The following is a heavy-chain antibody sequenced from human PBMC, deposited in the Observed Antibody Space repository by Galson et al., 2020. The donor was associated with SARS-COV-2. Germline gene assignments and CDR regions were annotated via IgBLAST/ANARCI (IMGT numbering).Heavy chain of an antibody. Sequence: GESLKISCAASGFTFSSHGMHWVRQAPGKGLEWVAVISYDGSNKYYADSVKGRFTISRDNSKNTLYLQMNSLRAEDTAVYYCRGSSGYYPASLDYWGQGTLVTVSS. V-gene: IGHV3-30*03. CDR2: ISYDGSNK. J-gene: IGHJ4*02. D-gene: IGHD3-22*01. CDR3: RGSSGYYPASLDY. CDR1: GFTFSSHG.